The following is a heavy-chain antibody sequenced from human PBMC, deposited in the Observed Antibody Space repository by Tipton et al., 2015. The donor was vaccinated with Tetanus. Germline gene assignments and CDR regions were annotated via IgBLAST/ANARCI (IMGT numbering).Heavy chain of an antibody. Sequence: TLSLTCTVSGGSINSGTYSWGWIRQPPGKGLEWIGSVYNSGGTYYNPSLKSRVTISVDTSKNQFALNLTSVTAADTAVYYCTRLPRQWLAHGNYWGQGTLVTVSS. CDR3: TRLPRQWLAHGNY. D-gene: IGHD6-19*01. CDR2: VYNSGGT. J-gene: IGHJ4*02. V-gene: IGHV4-39*01. CDR1: GGSINSGTYS.